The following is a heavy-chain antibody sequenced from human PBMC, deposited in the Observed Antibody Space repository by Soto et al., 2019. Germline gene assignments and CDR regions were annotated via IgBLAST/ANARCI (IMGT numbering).Heavy chain of an antibody. CDR3: ARDVVGSGWYDY. Sequence: QVQLVQSGAEVKEPGASVKVSCKTSGYTFTSYAMHWVRQAPGQRLEWMGWINAGNGNTKYSQKFQGRVIITSDTSASTAYMELSSLRSEDTAVYYCARDVVGSGWYDYWGQGTLVTVSS. CDR2: INAGNGNT. V-gene: IGHV1-3*01. CDR1: GYTFTSYA. D-gene: IGHD6-19*01. J-gene: IGHJ4*02.